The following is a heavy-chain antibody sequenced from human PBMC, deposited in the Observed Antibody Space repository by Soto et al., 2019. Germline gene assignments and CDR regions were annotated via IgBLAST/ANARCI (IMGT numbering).Heavy chain of an antibody. Sequence: EVQLVESGGGLVQPGGPLRLSCAVSGFTFSNSWLSWVRQAPGKGLEWVANINQDGSDKYYVDSVKGRFTISRDNAKNSLYLQMNSLRAEDTAIYYCARVSPVMSPGYWGQGTLVTVSS. CDR3: ARVSPVMSPGY. CDR1: GFTFSNSW. CDR2: INQDGSDK. J-gene: IGHJ4*02. V-gene: IGHV3-7*05. D-gene: IGHD3-16*01.